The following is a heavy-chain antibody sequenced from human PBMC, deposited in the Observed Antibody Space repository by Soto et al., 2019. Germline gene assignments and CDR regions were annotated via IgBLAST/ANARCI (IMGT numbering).Heavy chain of an antibody. CDR3: ARDGSGSYYGN. Sequence: SETLSLTCTVSGGSVNSGSYYWSWIRQPPGKGLEWIGYIYYSGSTNYNPSLKSRVTISVDTSRNQFSLKLSSVTAADTAVYYCARDGSGSYYGNWGQGTLVTVSS. D-gene: IGHD3-10*01. CDR2: IYYSGST. J-gene: IGHJ4*02. CDR1: GGSVNSGSYY. V-gene: IGHV4-61*01.